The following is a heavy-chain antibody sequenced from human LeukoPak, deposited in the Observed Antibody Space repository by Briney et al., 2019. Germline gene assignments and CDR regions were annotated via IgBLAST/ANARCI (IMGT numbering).Heavy chain of an antibody. CDR1: GGTFSSYA. CDR2: IIPILGIA. J-gene: IGHJ4*02. V-gene: IGHV1-69*04. CDR3: ARIRPGVADLAFDY. Sequence: GASVKVSCKAFGGTFSSYAISWVRQAPGQGLEWMGRIIPILGIANYAQKFQGRVTITADKSTSTAYMELSSLRSEDTAVYYCARIRPGVADLAFDYWGQGTLVTVSS. D-gene: IGHD2-2*01.